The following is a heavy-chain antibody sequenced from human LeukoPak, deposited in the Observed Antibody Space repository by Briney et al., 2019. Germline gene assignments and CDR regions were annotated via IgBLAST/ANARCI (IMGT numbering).Heavy chain of an antibody. CDR2: IYHSGST. CDR3: ARAGEPNYDFWSGYYYYMDV. D-gene: IGHD3-3*01. CDR1: GYSISSGYY. J-gene: IGHJ6*03. Sequence: SETLSLTCTVSGYSISSGYYWGWIRQPPGKGLEWIGSIYHSGSTYYNPSLKSRVTISVDTSKNQFSLKLSSVTAADTAVYYCARAGEPNYDFWSGYYYYMDVWGKGTTVTVSS. V-gene: IGHV4-38-2*02.